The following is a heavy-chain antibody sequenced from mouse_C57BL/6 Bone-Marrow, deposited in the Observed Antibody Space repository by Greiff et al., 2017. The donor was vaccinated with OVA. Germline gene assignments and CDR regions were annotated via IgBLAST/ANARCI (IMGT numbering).Heavy chain of an antibody. CDR1: GYTFTDYN. D-gene: IGHD2-2*01. Sequence: EVQLQQSGPELVKPGASVKIPCKASGYTFTDYNMDWVKQSHGKSLEWIGDINPNNGGTIYNQKFKGKATLTVDKSSSTAYMELRSLTSEDTAVYYCARWGVTTWDWYFDVWGTGTTVTVSS. CDR2: INPNNGGT. V-gene: IGHV1-18*01. J-gene: IGHJ1*03. CDR3: ARWGVTTWDWYFDV.